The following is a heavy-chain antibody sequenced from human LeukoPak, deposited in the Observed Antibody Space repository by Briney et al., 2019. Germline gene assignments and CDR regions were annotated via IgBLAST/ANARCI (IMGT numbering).Heavy chain of an antibody. CDR2: IIPIFGTA. J-gene: IGHJ4*02. CDR1: GGTFSSYA. D-gene: IGHD5-18*01. CDR3: ALTLSGYSYGYLDY. V-gene: IGHV1-69*06. Sequence: SVKVSCKASGGTFSSYAISWVRQAPGRGLEWLGGIIPIFGTANYAQNFQGRVTITADRSTSTAYMELSSLRSEDTAVYYCALTLSGYSYGYLDYWGQGTLVTVSS.